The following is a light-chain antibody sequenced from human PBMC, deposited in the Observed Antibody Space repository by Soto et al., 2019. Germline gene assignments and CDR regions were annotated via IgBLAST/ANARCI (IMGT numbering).Light chain of an antibody. CDR1: QSLLHSNGYNY. V-gene: IGKV2-28*01. CDR2: LGS. J-gene: IGKJ2*01. Sequence: IVMTQSPLSLPVTPGEPASISCRPSQSLLHSNGYNYLDWYLQKPGQSPQLLIYLGSNRASGVPERFSGCGSETDFTLGISRVEDEDVRVYYCMQALKARYPVGQRTKLDIK. CDR3: MQALKARYP.